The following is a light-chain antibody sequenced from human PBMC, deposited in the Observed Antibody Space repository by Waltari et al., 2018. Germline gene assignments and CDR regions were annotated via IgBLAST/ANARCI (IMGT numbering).Light chain of an antibody. J-gene: IGLJ2*01. V-gene: IGLV6-57*03. Sequence: FMLTQPHSVSESPGKTVTISCTRSSGNIATNYVQWYQQRPGSAPTKVIYEDNQRPSGVPDRFSGSIDSSSNSASLIISGLKAEDEADYYCQSFDSSHVVFGGGTKFTVL. CDR3: QSFDSSHVV. CDR2: EDN. CDR1: SGNIATNY.